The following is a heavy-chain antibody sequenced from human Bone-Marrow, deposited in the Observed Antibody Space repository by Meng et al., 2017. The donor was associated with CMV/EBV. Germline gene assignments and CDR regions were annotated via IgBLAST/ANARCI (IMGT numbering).Heavy chain of an antibody. CDR1: GFTFSSYS. CDR2: ISSSSSYI. Sequence: GESLKISCAASGFTFSSYSMNWVRQAPGKGLEWVSSISSSSSYIYYADSVKGRFTISRDNAKNSLYLQMNSLRAEDTAVYYCARADGSGTQHLQDDAFDTWGQGTMVTVSS. J-gene: IGHJ3*02. D-gene: IGHD3-10*01. V-gene: IGHV3-21*01. CDR3: ARADGSGTQHLQDDAFDT.